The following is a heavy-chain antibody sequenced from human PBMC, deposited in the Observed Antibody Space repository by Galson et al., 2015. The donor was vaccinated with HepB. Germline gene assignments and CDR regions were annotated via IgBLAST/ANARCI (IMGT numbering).Heavy chain of an antibody. CDR3: TKARRYYYYMDV. V-gene: IGHV3-30*18. CDR2: ISHDGSNK. J-gene: IGHJ6*03. Sequence: SLRLSCAASGFTFSSYGVHWVRQAPGKGLEWVAVISHDGSNKYYADSVKGRFTISRDNSKNTVYLQMISLRAEDTAVYYCTKARRYYYYMDVWGKGTTVTVSS. CDR1: GFTFSSYG.